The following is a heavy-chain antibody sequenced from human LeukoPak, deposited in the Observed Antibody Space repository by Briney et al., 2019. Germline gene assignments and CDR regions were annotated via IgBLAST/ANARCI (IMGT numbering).Heavy chain of an antibody. CDR1: GYSFTSYW. Sequence: GESLKISCKGSGYSFTSYWIGWVRHMPGKGLEWMGIIYPGDSDTRYSPSFQGQVTISADKSISTAYLQWSSLKASDTAMYYCARHLISFPPGYSSSSWSRRHYYYYYMDVWGKGTTVTVSS. V-gene: IGHV5-51*01. J-gene: IGHJ6*03. CDR2: IYPGDSDT. CDR3: ARHLISFPPGYSSSSWSRRHYYYYYMDV. D-gene: IGHD6-6*01.